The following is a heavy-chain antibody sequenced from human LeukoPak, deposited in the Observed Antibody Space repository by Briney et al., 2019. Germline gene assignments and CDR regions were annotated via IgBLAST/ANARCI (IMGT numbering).Heavy chain of an antibody. Sequence: GASVKVSCKASGYTFTGYYMHGVRQARAQGRAWMGWINPNSCGTHYAQSFQGRVTMTRDTSINTAYVELNSLRSDDTAVYYCSKAVRTYSSSFEYWGQGTLVTVFS. V-gene: IGHV1-2*02. J-gene: IGHJ4*02. CDR2: INPNSCGT. D-gene: IGHD6-6*01. CDR1: GYTFTGYY. CDR3: SKAVRTYSSSFEY.